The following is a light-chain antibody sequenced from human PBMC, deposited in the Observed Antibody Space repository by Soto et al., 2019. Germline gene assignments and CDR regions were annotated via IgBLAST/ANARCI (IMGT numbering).Light chain of an antibody. V-gene: IGKV1-12*01. CDR2: GAS. J-gene: IGKJ1*01. CDR3: QQTSAFPRT. Sequence: DIQMTPSPSSLPASVGHRLTLTCRASRDISNSLAWYQQTPGKAPKLLLRGASSLHRGVPSRFSGGGAGTEFTLTISSLQPEDFATYYCQQTSAFPRTFGQGTKVDI. CDR1: RDISNS.